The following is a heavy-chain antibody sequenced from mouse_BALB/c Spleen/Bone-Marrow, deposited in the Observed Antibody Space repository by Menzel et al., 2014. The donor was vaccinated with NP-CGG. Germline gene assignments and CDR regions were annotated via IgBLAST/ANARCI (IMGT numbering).Heavy chain of an antibody. D-gene: IGHD4-1*01. V-gene: IGHV2-2*02. Sequence: VKVVESGPGLVQPSQSLSIPCTVSGFSFPNYGVHWVRQSPGKGLEWLGVIWSGGSTDYNAAFISRLSISKDNSKSQVFFKMNSLQVNDTAIYYCARNPVGRNYFDYWGQGTTLTVSS. CDR2: IWSGGST. CDR1: GFSFPNYG. J-gene: IGHJ2*01. CDR3: ARNPVGRNYFDY.